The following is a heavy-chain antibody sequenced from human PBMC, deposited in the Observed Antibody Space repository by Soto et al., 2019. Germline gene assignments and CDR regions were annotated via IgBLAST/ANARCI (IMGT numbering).Heavy chain of an antibody. CDR1: GLSFSSYA. J-gene: IGHJ3*02. D-gene: IGHD2-21*01. CDR2: ISRSGGST. CDR3: AKDRAYCGGGDCYPDAFDI. Sequence: PGGSLRLSCAASGLSFSSYAMSWVRQAPGKGLEWVSAISRSGGSTYYADSVKGWFTVSRDNFKNTLYLQMNSLRAEDTAVYYCAKDRAYCGGGDCYPDAFDIWGQGTMVTVSS. V-gene: IGHV3-23*01.